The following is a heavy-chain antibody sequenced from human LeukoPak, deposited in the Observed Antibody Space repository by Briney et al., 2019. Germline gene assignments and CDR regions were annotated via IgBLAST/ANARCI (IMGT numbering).Heavy chain of an antibody. V-gene: IGHV3-43*02. Sequence: GGSLRLSCAASGFTFSSYAMHWVRQAPGKGLEWVSLISGDGGSTYYADSVKGRFTISRDNSKNSLYLQMNSLRTEDTALYYCAKGGSWHYYFDYWGQGTLVTVSS. CDR3: AKGGSWHYYFDY. CDR2: ISGDGGST. CDR1: GFTFSSYA. D-gene: IGHD6-13*01. J-gene: IGHJ4*02.